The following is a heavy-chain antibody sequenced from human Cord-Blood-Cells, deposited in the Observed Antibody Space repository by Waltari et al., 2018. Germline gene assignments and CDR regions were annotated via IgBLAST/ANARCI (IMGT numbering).Heavy chain of an antibody. CDR2: INHSGST. CDR3: AIGGSSWFDY. D-gene: IGHD6-13*01. J-gene: IGHJ4*02. Sequence: QVQLQQWGAGLLKPSETLSLTCAVYGGSFSGYYWSWIRQPPGKGLEWIGEINHSGSTNYNPSLKSRVTISVDTSKNQFSLKLSSVTAAATAVYYCAIGGSSWFDYWGQGTLVTVSS. V-gene: IGHV4-34*01. CDR1: GGSFSGYY.